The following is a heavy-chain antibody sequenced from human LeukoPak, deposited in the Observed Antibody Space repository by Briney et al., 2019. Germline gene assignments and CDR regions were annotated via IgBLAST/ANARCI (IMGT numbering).Heavy chain of an antibody. CDR2: INPNSGGT. J-gene: IGHJ3*02. CDR3: ARVIITTGGAGAFDI. Sequence: ASVKVSCKASGYTFTGYYMHWVRQAPGQGLEWMGWINPNSGGTNYAQKFQGRVTTTRDTSMSTAYMDMRSLRSDDTAIYYCARVIITTGGAGAFDIWGQGTMVTVSS. CDR1: GYTFTGYY. V-gene: IGHV1-2*02. D-gene: IGHD3-10*01.